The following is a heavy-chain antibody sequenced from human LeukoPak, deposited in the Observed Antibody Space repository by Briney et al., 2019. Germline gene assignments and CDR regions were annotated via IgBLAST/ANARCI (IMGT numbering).Heavy chain of an antibody. D-gene: IGHD5-18*01. CDR1: GYTFGSYG. CDR2: ISAYDGNT. Sequence: ASVKVSCKASGYTFGSYGISWVRQAPGQGPEWMGWISAYDGNTNYAQKLQGRVTMTTDTSTSTAYMELRSLRSDDTAVYYCARAVRGYSYAYLPYWGQGTLVTVSS. J-gene: IGHJ4*02. CDR3: ARAVRGYSYAYLPY. V-gene: IGHV1-18*01.